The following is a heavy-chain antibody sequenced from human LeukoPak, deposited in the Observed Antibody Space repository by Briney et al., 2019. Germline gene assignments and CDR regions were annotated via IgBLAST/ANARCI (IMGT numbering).Heavy chain of an antibody. CDR2: INPKSGNT. D-gene: IGHD5-18*01. V-gene: IGHV1-8*03. CDR1: GYTFTTLD. CDR3: ARVGIQLWSPFDY. Sequence: ASVKVSCKASGYTFTTLDINWVRQATGQGLEWMGWINPKSGNTGYAQKFQGRVTITRDTSISTAYMELSSLRSEDTAVYYCARVGIQLWSPFDYWGQGTLVTVSS. J-gene: IGHJ4*02.